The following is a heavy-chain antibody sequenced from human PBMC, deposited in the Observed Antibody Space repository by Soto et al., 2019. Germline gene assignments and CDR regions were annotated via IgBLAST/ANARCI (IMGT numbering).Heavy chain of an antibody. J-gene: IGHJ4*02. Sequence: PGGSLRLSCAASGFTFSSYAMSWVRQAPGKGLEWVSAISGSGGSTYYADSVKGRFTISRDNSKNTLYLQMNSLRAEDTAVYYCAKDRAITFGGVIVIGYFDYWGQGTLVTVSS. D-gene: IGHD3-16*02. CDR1: GFTFSSYA. CDR2: ISGSGGST. V-gene: IGHV3-23*01. CDR3: AKDRAITFGGVIVIGYFDY.